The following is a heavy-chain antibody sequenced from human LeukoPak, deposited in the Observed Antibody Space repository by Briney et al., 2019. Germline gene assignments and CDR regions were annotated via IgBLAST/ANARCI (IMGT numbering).Heavy chain of an antibody. Sequence: ASVKVSCKASGYTFTGYYMHWVRQAPGQGLEWMGWINPNSGGTNYAQKFQGRVTMTRDTSISTAYMELSRLRSDDTAVYYCARAGDIAVVPAGKRNYYYMDVWGKGTTVTISS. J-gene: IGHJ6*03. CDR2: INPNSGGT. CDR1: GYTFTGYY. V-gene: IGHV1-2*02. CDR3: ARAGDIAVVPAGKRNYYYMDV. D-gene: IGHD2-2*01.